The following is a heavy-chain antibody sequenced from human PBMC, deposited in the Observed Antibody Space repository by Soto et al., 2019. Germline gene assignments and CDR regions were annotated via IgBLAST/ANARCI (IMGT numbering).Heavy chain of an antibody. CDR3: TRDRYHRAFDI. V-gene: IGHV3-49*04. CDR2: IRSKAYGGTT. J-gene: IGHJ3*02. Sequence: PGGSLRLSWTASGFTFGDYAMSWVRQAPGKGLEWVGFIRSKAYGGTTEYAASVKGRFTISRDDSKSIAYLQMNSLKTEDTAVYYCTRDRYHRAFDIWGQGTMVTVS. D-gene: IGHD2-2*01. CDR1: GFTFGDYA.